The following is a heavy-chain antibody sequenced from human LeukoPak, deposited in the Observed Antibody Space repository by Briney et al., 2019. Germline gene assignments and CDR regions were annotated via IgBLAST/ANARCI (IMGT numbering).Heavy chain of an antibody. J-gene: IGHJ4*02. CDR1: GFTFSIYW. V-gene: IGHV3-7*01. Sequence: PGGSLRLSCAASGFTFSIYWMSWVRQAPGKGLEWVANIKQDGSEKYYVDSVKGRFSISRDNAKNSLYLQMNSLRAEETAVYYCARFQKGYLGTARSLDYWGQGTLVTVSS. CDR3: ARFQKGYLGTARSLDY. CDR2: IKQDGSEK. D-gene: IGHD6-6*01.